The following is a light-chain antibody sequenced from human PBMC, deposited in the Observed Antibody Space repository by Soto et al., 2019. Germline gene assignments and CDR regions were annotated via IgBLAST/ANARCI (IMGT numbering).Light chain of an antibody. Sequence: EIVMTQSPATLSVSPGVRATLTCRASQSISDTLAWYQQKPGQAPRLLIYGASSRATGIPDRFSGSGSGTDFTLTISRLEPEDFAVYYCQQYGSSWWTFGQGTKVDI. CDR3: QQYGSSWWT. J-gene: IGKJ1*01. CDR1: QSISDT. CDR2: GAS. V-gene: IGKV3-20*01.